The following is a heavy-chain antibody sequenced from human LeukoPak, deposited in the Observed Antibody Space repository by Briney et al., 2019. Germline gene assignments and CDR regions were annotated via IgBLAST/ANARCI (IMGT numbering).Heavy chain of an antibody. CDR1: GFTFSSYG. D-gene: IGHD1/OR15-1a*01. CDR3: ARGGLNKYYFDY. Sequence: GRSLRLSCAASGFTFSSYGMHWVRQAPGKGLGWVAVIWYDGSNKYYADSVKGRFTISRDNSKNTLYLQMNSLRAEDTAVYYCARGGLNKYYFDYWGQGTLVTVSS. V-gene: IGHV3-33*01. J-gene: IGHJ4*02. CDR2: IWYDGSNK.